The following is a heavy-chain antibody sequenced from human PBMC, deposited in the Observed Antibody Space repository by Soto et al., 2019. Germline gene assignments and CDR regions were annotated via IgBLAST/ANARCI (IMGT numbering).Heavy chain of an antibody. V-gene: IGHV3-21*04. D-gene: IGHD3-9*01. CDR2: ISSSSSSI. CDR1: GFTFSSYS. CDR3: AKVLRYFDWLPFDY. J-gene: IGHJ4*02. Sequence: PGGSLRLSCAASGFTFSSYSMNWVRQAPGKGLEWVSSISSSSSSIYYADSVKGRFTISRDNSKNTLYLQMNSLRAEDTAVYYCAKVLRYFDWLPFDYWGQGTLVTVSS.